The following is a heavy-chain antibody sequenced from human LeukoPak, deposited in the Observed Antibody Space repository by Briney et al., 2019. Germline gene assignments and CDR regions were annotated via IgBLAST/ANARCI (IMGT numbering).Heavy chain of an antibody. J-gene: IGHJ3*01. CDR1: GGSFSNYG. CDR3: AREAAAFDAFDV. Sequence: ASVKVSCKASGGSFSNYGITWVRQAPGQGLEWMGRIIPFLGVPNSAQKFQGRVTIIADKSTNTVYMELSSLTSEDTAVYYCAREAAAFDAFDVWGQGTMVTVSP. V-gene: IGHV1-69*04. D-gene: IGHD6-13*01. CDR2: IIPFLGVP.